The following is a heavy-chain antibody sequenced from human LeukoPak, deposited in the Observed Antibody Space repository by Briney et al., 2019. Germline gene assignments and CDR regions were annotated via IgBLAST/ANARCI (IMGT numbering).Heavy chain of an antibody. V-gene: IGHV3-30*02. D-gene: IGHD6-6*01. J-gene: IGHJ3*02. Sequence: PGGSLRLSCAASGFTFSSYGMHWVRQAPGKGLEWVAFIRYDGSNKYYADSVKGLFTISRDNSKNTLYLQMNSLRAEDTAVYYCANQRAGIAARGAFDIWGQGTMVTVSS. CDR2: IRYDGSNK. CDR1: GFTFSSYG. CDR3: ANQRAGIAARGAFDI.